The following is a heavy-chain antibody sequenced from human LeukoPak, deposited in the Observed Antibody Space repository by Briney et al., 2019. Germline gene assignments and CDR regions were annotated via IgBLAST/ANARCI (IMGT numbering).Heavy chain of an antibody. CDR2: INHSGST. CDR3: ARGRGGYSSGLNWFDP. V-gene: IGHV4-34*01. D-gene: IGHD6-19*01. CDR1: GGSFSGYY. J-gene: IGHJ5*02. Sequence: SETLSLTCAVYGGSFSGYYWSWIHQPPGKGLEWIGEINHSGSTNYNSSLKSRVTISVDTSKNQFSLKLSSVTAADTAVYYCARGRGGYSSGLNWFDPWGQGTLVTVSS.